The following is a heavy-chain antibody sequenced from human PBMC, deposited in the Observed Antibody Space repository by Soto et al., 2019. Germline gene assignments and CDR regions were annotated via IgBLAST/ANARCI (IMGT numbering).Heavy chain of an antibody. CDR1: GFTFSSYS. Sequence: GGSLRLSCAASGFTFSSYSMNWVRQAPGKGLEWVSYISSSSSTIYYADSVKGQFTISRDNAKNSLYLQMNSLRDEDTAVYYCARSSPPDYYGSGSYTIFDYWGQGTLVTVSS. V-gene: IGHV3-48*02. D-gene: IGHD3-10*01. J-gene: IGHJ4*02. CDR2: ISSSSSTI. CDR3: ARSSPPDYYGSGSYTIFDY.